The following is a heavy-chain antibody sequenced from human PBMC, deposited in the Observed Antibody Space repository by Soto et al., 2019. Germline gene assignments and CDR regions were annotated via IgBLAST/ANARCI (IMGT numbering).Heavy chain of an antibody. Sequence: QLQLQKSGPGLVKPSETLSLTCTVSGGSISSSSYYWGWIRQPPGKGLEWIGSIYYSGSTYYNPSLKSRVTISVDTSKNQFSLKLRSVTAADTAVYYCVALWFGTRGYYFDYWGQGTLVTVSS. J-gene: IGHJ4*02. D-gene: IGHD3-10*01. CDR1: GGSISSSSYY. CDR2: IYYSGST. CDR3: VALWFGTRGYYFDY. V-gene: IGHV4-39*01.